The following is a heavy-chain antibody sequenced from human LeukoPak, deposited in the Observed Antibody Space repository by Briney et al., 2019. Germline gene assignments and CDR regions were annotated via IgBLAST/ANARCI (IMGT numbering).Heavy chain of an antibody. J-gene: IGHJ6*02. CDR1: GFTFSSYV. CDR2: ISYDGSNK. V-gene: IGHV3-30-3*01. CDR3: VKDRGSIFGDV. D-gene: IGHD3-3*01. Sequence: GRSLRLSCAASGFTFSSYVMHWVRQAPGKGLEWVAVISYDGSNKYYADSVKGRFTISRDNSKNTLYLQMNNLRVEDTAVYYCVKDRGSIFGDVWGQGTTVTVSS.